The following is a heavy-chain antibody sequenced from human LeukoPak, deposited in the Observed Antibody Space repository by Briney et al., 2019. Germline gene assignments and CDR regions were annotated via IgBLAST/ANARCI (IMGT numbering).Heavy chain of an antibody. Sequence: PSETLSLTCTVSGGSISSGGYYWSWIRQHPGKGLEWIGYIYYSGSTYYNPSLKSRVTISVDTSKNQFSLKLSSVTAADTGVYYCARYRASDYYDSSGPENYFDYWGQGTLVTVSS. CDR3: ARYRASDYYDSSGPENYFDY. V-gene: IGHV4-31*03. D-gene: IGHD3-22*01. CDR2: IYYSGST. J-gene: IGHJ4*02. CDR1: GGSISSGGYY.